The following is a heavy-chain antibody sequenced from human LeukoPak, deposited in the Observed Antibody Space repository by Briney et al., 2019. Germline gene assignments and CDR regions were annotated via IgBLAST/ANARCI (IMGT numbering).Heavy chain of an antibody. CDR1: GFTFSSYA. CDR3: AKNSFEWELPSFDY. J-gene: IGHJ4*02. V-gene: IGHV3-30*02. CDR2: IRYDGSNK. Sequence: PGGSLRLSCAASGFTFSSYAMHWVRQAPGKGLEWVAFIRYDGSNKYYADSVKGRFTISRDNSKNTLYLQMNSLRAEDTAVYYCAKNSFEWELPSFDYWGQGTLVTVSS. D-gene: IGHD1-26*01.